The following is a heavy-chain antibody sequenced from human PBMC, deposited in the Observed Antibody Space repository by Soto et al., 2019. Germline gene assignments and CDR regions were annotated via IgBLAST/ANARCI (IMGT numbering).Heavy chain of an antibody. V-gene: IGHV4-59*01. CDR1: GGSISSYY. Sequence: QVQLQESGPGLVKPSETLSLTCTVSGGSISSYYWSWIRQPPGKGLEWIGYIYYSGSTNYNPSLKSRVTISVDTSKNQFSLKLSSVTAADTAVYYCARAAGNMDYYYGMDVWGQGTTVTVSS. D-gene: IGHD3-10*01. CDR2: IYYSGST. CDR3: ARAAGNMDYYYGMDV. J-gene: IGHJ6*02.